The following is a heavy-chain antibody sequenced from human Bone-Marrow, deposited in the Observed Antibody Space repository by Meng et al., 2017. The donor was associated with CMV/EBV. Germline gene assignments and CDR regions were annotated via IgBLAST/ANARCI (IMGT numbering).Heavy chain of an antibody. CDR1: GYSISSGYY. V-gene: IGHV4-38-2*02. CDR3: ARAHSSGWLREYYFDY. CDR2: IYHSGST. Sequence: SEPLSLTCTVSGYSISSGYYWGWIRQPPGKGLEWIGSIYHSGSTYYNPSLKSRVTISVDTSKNQFSLKLSSVTAADTAVYYCARAHSSGWLREYYFDYWGQGTLVTVSS. D-gene: IGHD6-19*01. J-gene: IGHJ4*02.